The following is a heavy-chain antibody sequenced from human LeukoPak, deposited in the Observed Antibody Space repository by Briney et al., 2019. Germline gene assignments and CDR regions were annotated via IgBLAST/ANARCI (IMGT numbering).Heavy chain of an antibody. CDR3: ARVEGIGATRGD. V-gene: IGHV1-2*02. Sequence: GASVKVSCKASGYTFTGYYIHWVRLAPGQGPEWMGLIKPDSGGTIYAQTFQGRVTMTRDTSISTAYMELSRLTSDDTAVYYCARVEGIGATRGDWGQGTLVTVSS. CDR1: GYTFTGYY. CDR2: IKPDSGGT. J-gene: IGHJ4*02. D-gene: IGHD2-15*01.